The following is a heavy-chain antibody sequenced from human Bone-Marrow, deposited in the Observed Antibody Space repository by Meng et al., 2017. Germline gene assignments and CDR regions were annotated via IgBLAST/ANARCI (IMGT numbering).Heavy chain of an antibody. V-gene: IGHV1-18*01. J-gene: IGHJ4*02. CDR3: ARGAWVRGVSHNDY. D-gene: IGHD3-10*01. Sequence: QVQRGQAGVEVKKPGASVKVSCEASGYTFTSYGISWVRQAPGQGLEWMGWISAYNGNTNYAQKLQGRVTMTTDTSTSTAYMELRSLRSDDTAVYYCARGAWVRGVSHNDYWGQGTLVTVSS. CDR1: GYTFTSYG. CDR2: ISAYNGNT.